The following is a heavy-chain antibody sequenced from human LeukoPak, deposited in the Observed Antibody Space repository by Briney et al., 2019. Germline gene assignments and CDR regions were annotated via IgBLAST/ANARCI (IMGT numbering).Heavy chain of an antibody. CDR1: GFIFTNNW. CDR3: ARGRAIDI. V-gene: IGHV3-7*04. J-gene: IGHJ3*02. Sequence: GGSLRLSCAAASGFIFTNNWMTWVRQAPGKGLEWVANIKEDGSEKYYVDSAKGRFTISRDSAKDSVYLQMNSLRVEDTAVYYCARGRAIDIWGRGTMVTVSS. CDR2: IKEDGSEK.